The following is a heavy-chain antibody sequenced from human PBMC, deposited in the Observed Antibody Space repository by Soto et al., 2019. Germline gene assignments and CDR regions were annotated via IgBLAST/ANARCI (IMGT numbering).Heavy chain of an antibody. J-gene: IGHJ4*02. CDR2: ISGSGTSI. CDR3: ARGQKLLFFGEKN. D-gene: IGHD3-10*01. V-gene: IGHV3-11*01. CDR1: GLSLSDHS. Sequence: GSLRLSGVAAGLSLSDHSMTWIRQAPGKGLEWVSSISGSGTSIYYTDSVKGRFTISRANAENSVFLQMNSLRAEDAAVYYWARGQKLLFFGEKNWGQGTLVTVSS.